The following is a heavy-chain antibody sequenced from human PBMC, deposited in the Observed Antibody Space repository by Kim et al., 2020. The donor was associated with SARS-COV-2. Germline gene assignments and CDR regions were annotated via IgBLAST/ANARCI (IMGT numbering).Heavy chain of an antibody. CDR1: GFSFSDFY. CDR2: ISSSSVDT. Sequence: GGSLRLSCAASGFSFSDFYMNWIRQAPGKGLEWVSYISSSSVDTNYADSVKGRFTISRDNTKNSLFLQMNSLSAEDTAVYYCARGHPGSYLVYYGMDVWGHGTTVTVSS. J-gene: IGHJ6*02. D-gene: IGHD1-26*01. CDR3: ARGHPGSYLVYYGMDV. V-gene: IGHV3-11*05.